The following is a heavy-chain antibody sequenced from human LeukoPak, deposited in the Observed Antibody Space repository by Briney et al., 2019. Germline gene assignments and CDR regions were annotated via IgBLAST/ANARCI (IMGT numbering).Heavy chain of an antibody. J-gene: IGHJ5*02. CDR2: IYYSGST. D-gene: IGHD2-2*01. CDR3: ARLVWGYCSSTSCYGNWFDP. V-gene: IGHV4-39*01. CDR1: GGSISSSSYY. Sequence: SETLSLTCTVSGGSISSSSYYWGWIRQPPGKGLEWIGSIYYSGSTYYNPSLKSRVTISVDTSKNQFSLKLSSVTAADTAVYYCARLVWGYCSSTSCYGNWFDPWGQGTLVTVSS.